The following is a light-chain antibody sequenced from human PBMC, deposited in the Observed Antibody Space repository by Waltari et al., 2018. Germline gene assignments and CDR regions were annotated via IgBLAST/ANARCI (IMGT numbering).Light chain of an antibody. J-gene: IGLJ1*01. CDR3: CSYAGSGTYV. CDR1: PRDVGSYNL. CDR2: EVI. V-gene: IGLV2-23*02. Sequence: QSALTQPASVSGTPGQSITISCTGTPRDVGSYNLFSWYQHHPGKAPKLMICEVIKRPSGVSNRFSGSKSGNTASLIISGLQAEDEADYYCCSYAGSGTYVFGTGTKVTVL.